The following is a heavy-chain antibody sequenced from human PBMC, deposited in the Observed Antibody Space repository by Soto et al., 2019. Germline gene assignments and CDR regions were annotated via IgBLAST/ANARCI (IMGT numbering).Heavy chain of an antibody. D-gene: IGHD2-2*01. Sequence: VPCQACGGSYSSNTLWWARQSPGKGHEWMGRIIPIHGIANYAQKFQGRVTITADKSTSTAYMEVSSLRSGDNAMYYCTRVRCCRTSCYRIIETVSYFGPWGQGTLVTVSS. CDR3: TRVRCCRTSCYRIIETVSYFGP. J-gene: IGHJ5*02. CDR1: GGSYSSNT. V-gene: IGHV1-69*02. CDR2: IIPIHGIA.